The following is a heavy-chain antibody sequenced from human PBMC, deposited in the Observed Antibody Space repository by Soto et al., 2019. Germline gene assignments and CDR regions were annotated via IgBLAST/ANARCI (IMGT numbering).Heavy chain of an antibody. CDR3: ARYCSVGSCYPFDY. Sequence: QVQLQESGPGLVKPSQTLSLTCTVSGGSISSGDSYWSWIRQPPGKGLEWIGYIFYSGSTYYNPSLKSRVTISVNTSKNQFSLKLSAVTAANTAVYYCARYCSVGSCYPFDYWGQGTLVTVSS. J-gene: IGHJ4*02. V-gene: IGHV4-30-4*01. CDR2: IFYSGST. D-gene: IGHD2-15*01. CDR1: GGSISSGDSY.